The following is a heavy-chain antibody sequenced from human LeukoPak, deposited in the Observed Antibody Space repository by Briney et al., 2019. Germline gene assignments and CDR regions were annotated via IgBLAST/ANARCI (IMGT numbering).Heavy chain of an antibody. CDR2: IKEDGSER. Sequence: GGSLRLSCEGSAFIFSGHWMNWVRQTPGKGLEWVASIKEDGSERQYVDSVKGRFTISRDNAKNSLYLQMNSLRAEDTAVYYCARDVGYDFWSGYYNVGWFDPWGQGTLVTVSS. J-gene: IGHJ5*02. CDR3: ARDVGYDFWSGYYNVGWFDP. D-gene: IGHD3-3*01. V-gene: IGHV3-7*01. CDR1: AFIFSGHW.